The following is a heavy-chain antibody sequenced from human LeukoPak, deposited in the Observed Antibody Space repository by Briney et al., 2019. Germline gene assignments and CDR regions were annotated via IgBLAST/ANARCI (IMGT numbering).Heavy chain of an antibody. CDR2: INPSGGST. V-gene: IGHV1-46*01. D-gene: IGHD6-13*01. CDR3: ARGPIAAAGTIDY. Sequence: ASVKVSCKASGYTFTSYYMHWVRQAPGQGLEWMGIINPSGGSTSYAQKFQGRVTMTRDTSISAAYMELSRLRSDDTAVYYCARGPIAAAGTIDYWGQGTLVTVSS. J-gene: IGHJ4*02. CDR1: GYTFTSYY.